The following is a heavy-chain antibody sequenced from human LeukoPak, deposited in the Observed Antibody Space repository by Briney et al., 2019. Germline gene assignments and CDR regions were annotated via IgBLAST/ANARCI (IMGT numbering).Heavy chain of an antibody. D-gene: IGHD3-10*01. V-gene: IGHV1-8*01. CDR1: GYTFTSYD. CDR3: AGSGSYYNSLFDY. Sequence: ASVKVSCKASGYTFTSYDINWVRQATGQGLEWMGWMNPNSGNTGYAQKFQGRVTMTRNTSISPAYMELSSLRSEDTAVYYCAGSGSYYNSLFDYWGQGTLVTVSS. J-gene: IGHJ4*02. CDR2: MNPNSGNT.